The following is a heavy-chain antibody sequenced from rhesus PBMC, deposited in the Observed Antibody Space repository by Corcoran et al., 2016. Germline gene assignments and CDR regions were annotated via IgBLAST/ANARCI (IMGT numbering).Heavy chain of an antibody. J-gene: IGHJ6*01. V-gene: IGHV3-178*01. CDR1: GFTFSDYY. Sequence: EVQLVESGGGLAKPGGSLRLSCAASGFTFSDYYLDWFRQAPGKGLEWVSRVSNGGGSTWYADSVKGQCAISRDNAKNTLYLQMNSLRAEDTAVYYCARDHSSGWSGYGLDSWGQGVVVTVSS. CDR2: VSNGGGST. D-gene: IGHD6S26*01. CDR3: ARDHSSGWSGYGLDS.